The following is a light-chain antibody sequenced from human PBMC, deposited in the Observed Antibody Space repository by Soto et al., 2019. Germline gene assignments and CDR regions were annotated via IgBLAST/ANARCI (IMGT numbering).Light chain of an antibody. CDR2: EDN. CDR1: SSDVGSYHP. CDR3: CSYAGGSTPVI. Sequence: QSALTQPPSASGSPGQSVTISCTGTSSDVGSYHPVSWYQHHPGRAPELMIYEDNKRPSGVSIRFSGSKSGNTASLTISGLQAEDEADYYCCSYAGGSTPVIFGGGTKLTVL. J-gene: IGLJ2*01. V-gene: IGLV2-23*01.